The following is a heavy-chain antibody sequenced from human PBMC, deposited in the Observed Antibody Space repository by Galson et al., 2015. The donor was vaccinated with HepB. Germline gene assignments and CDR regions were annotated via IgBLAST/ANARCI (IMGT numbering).Heavy chain of an antibody. CDR3: AKGPDWYIDL. CDR1: GYKFTTFW. CDR2: IYPGDSDI. V-gene: IGHV5-51*03. Sequence: QSGAEVKKPGESLKISCKTSGYKFTTFWIDWVRQMPGKGLEWMGMIYPGDSDIRYSPSFQGQVTISVDKSINTAYLQWSSLKTSDSAMYYCAKGPDWYIDLWGRGTLVTVSS. J-gene: IGHJ2*01.